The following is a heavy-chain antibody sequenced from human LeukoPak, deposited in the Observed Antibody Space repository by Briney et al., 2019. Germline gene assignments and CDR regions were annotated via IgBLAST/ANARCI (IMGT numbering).Heavy chain of an antibody. CDR3: ARARWYSSDY. V-gene: IGHV3-74*01. Sequence: PGGSLRLSCAVSGFTFSGHWMFWVRHAPGKGLVWVSSINSDGSSTSYTDSVKGRFTVSRDNAKNTLYLQMNSLRAEDTAVYYCARARWYSSDYWGEGDLVTVSS. CDR1: GFTFSGHW. CDR2: INSDGSST. J-gene: IGHJ4*02. D-gene: IGHD5-24*01.